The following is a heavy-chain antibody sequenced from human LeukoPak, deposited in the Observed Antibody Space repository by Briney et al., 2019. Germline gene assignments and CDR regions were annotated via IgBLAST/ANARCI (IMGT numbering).Heavy chain of an antibody. D-gene: IGHD3-22*01. Sequence: RLGGSLRLSCTASGFTFGDYAMSWVRQAPGKGLGWVGFIRSKAYGGTTEYAASVKGRFTISRDDPKSIAYLQMNSLKTEDTAVXXXTXXEYYYDSSGYYYALLDYWGQGTLVTVSS. CDR1: GFTFGDYA. V-gene: IGHV3-49*04. J-gene: IGHJ4*02. CDR3: TXXEYYYDSSGYYYALLDY. CDR2: IRSKAYGGTT.